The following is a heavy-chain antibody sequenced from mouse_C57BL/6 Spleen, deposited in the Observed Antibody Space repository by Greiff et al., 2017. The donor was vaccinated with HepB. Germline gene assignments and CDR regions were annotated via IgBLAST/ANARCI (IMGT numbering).Heavy chain of an antibody. CDR3: ARDYYYGSPYAMDY. Sequence: EVKLMESEGGLVQPGSSMKLSCTASGFTFSDYYMAWVRQVPEKGLEWVANINYDGSSTYYLDSLKSRFIISRDNAKNILYLQMSRLKSEDTATYYCARDYYYGSPYAMDYWGQGTSVTVSS. D-gene: IGHD1-1*01. CDR1: GFTFSDYY. J-gene: IGHJ4*01. CDR2: INYDGSST. V-gene: IGHV5-16*01.